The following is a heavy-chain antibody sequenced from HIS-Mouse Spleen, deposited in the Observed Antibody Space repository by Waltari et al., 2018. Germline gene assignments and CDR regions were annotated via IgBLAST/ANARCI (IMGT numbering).Heavy chain of an antibody. V-gene: IGHV4-39*07. CDR1: GCSISSSIYY. D-gene: IGHD6-13*01. J-gene: IGHJ2*01. Sequence: QLQLQESGPGLVKPSETLSLTCTVSGCSISSSIYYLGWIRQPPGKGLEWIGSIYYSGSTYYNPSLKSRVTISVDTSKNQFSLKLSSVTAADTAVYYCAREIPYSSSWYDWYFDLWGRGTLVTVSS. CDR2: IYYSGST. CDR3: AREIPYSSSWYDWYFDL.